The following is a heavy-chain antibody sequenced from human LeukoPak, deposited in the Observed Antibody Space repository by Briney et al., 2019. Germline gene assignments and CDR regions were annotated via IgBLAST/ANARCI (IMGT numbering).Heavy chain of an antibody. J-gene: IGHJ4*02. CDR1: GFTFSSYE. CDR3: AKDRGQWFGFDY. Sequence: GGSLRLSCAASGFTFSSYEMSWVRQAPGKGLEWVSYISSSGSTIYYADSVKGRFTISRDNAKNSLYLQMNSLRAEDTAVYYCAKDRGQWFGFDYWGQGTLVTVSS. CDR2: ISSSGSTI. D-gene: IGHD3-10*01. V-gene: IGHV3-48*03.